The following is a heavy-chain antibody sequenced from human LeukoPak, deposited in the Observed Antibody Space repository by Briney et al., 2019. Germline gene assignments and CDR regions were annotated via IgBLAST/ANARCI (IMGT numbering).Heavy chain of an antibody. CDR1: GFTFSSYS. CDR2: ISSSSSYI. D-gene: IGHD5-12*01. J-gene: IGHJ4*02. CDR3: ARGVRGHSGYGHDY. Sequence: GGSLRLSCAASGFTFSSYSMNWVRQAPGKGLDSVSSISSSSSYIYYADSVKGQFTISRDNAENSLYLQLTSLRAEDTAVYSCARGVRGHSGYGHDYWGQGTLVTVSS. V-gene: IGHV3-21*01.